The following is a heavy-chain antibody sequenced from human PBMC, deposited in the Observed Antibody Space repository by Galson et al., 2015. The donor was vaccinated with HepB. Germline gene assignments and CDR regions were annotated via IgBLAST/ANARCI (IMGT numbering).Heavy chain of an antibody. CDR3: AKQAKSDYSYYGMDV. CDR1: GFTFSSYG. V-gene: IGHV3-30*18. Sequence: SLRLSCAASGFTFSSYGAHWVRQAPGKGLEWVALTSYDGSNKYYGDSVKGRFTISRDNSKNTLYLQRNSLRAEDTAVYYCAKQAKSDYSYYGMDVWGQGTTVTVSS. J-gene: IGHJ6*02. CDR2: TSYDGSNK.